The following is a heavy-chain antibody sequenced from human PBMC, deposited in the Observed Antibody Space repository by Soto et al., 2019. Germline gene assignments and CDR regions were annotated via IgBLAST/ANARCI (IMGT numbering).Heavy chain of an antibody. CDR3: ARVDYDFWSGMDV. Sequence: SETLSLTCAVSGYSISSGYYWGWIRQPPGKGLEWIGSIYRSGSTYYNPSLKSRVTISVDTSKNQFSLKLSSVTAADTAVYYCARVDYDFWSGMDVCGQGTTGTVSS. V-gene: IGHV4-38-2*01. J-gene: IGHJ6*02. CDR1: GYSISSGYY. D-gene: IGHD3-3*01. CDR2: IYRSGST.